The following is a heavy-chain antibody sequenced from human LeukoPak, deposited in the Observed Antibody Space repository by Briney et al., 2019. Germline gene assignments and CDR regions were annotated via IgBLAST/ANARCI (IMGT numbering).Heavy chain of an antibody. D-gene: IGHD3-9*01. Sequence: GGSLRLSCAASGFTFSSYEMNWVRQAPGKGLEWVSYISSSGSTIYYADSVKGRFAISRDNAKNSLYLQMNSLRAEDTAVYYCLWSWGYDILTGYSSGGYYGMDVWGQGTTVTVSS. CDR2: ISSSGSTI. V-gene: IGHV3-48*03. CDR1: GFTFSSYE. J-gene: IGHJ6*02. CDR3: LWSWGYDILTGYSSGGYYGMDV.